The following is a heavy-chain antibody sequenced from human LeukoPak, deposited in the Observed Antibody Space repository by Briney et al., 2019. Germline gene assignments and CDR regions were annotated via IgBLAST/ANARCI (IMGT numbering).Heavy chain of an antibody. CDR1: GFTFSSHA. D-gene: IGHD5-18*01. J-gene: IGHJ4*02. V-gene: IGHV3-23*01. CDR2: LSGSGGRT. Sequence: GGSLRLFCAAYGFTFSSHAMSWVRQAPGKGLEWVSDLSGSGGRTYYADSVKDRFTLSSDNSKNTLYLQMNSLRAEDTAVYYCAKNSGYSYGTVYYFDYWGQGTLVTVSS. CDR3: AKNSGYSYGTVYYFDY.